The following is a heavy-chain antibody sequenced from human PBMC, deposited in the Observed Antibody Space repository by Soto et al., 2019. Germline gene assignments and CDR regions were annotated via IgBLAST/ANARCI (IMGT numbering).Heavy chain of an antibody. CDR2: IYYSGST. V-gene: IGHV4-31*03. D-gene: IGHD3-22*01. J-gene: IGHJ4*02. CDR3: ARDGPHYYYDSSGNYFDY. CDR1: GGSISSGGYY. Sequence: QVQLQESGPGLVKPSQTLSLTCTVSGGSISSGGYYWSWIRQHPGKGLEWIGYIYYSGSTYYNPSLKSRVTISVDTSKNPFALKLSSVTAADTAVYYCARDGPHYYYDSSGNYFDYWGQGTLVTVSS.